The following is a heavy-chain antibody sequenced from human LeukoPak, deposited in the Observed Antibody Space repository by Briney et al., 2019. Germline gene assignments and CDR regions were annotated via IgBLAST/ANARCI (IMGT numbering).Heavy chain of an antibody. CDR1: GFTFSSYA. D-gene: IGHD2-15*01. J-gene: IGHJ4*02. Sequence: GGSLRLSCAASGFTFSSYAMHWVRQAPGKGLEYVSAITGNGGSTFYANSVKGRFTISRDNSKNTLYLQMGSLRAEDMAVYYCARGDVMVVAATLNYWGQGTLVTVPS. CDR2: ITGNGGST. CDR3: ARGDVMVVAATLNY. V-gene: IGHV3-64*01.